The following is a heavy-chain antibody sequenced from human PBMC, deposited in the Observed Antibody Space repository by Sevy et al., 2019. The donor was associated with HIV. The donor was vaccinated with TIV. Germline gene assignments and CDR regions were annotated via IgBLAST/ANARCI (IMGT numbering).Heavy chain of an antibody. J-gene: IGHJ6*02. CDR2: IDSGGST. CDR3: ARDRYYDASGYHYYYYGMDV. V-gene: IGHV3-66*01. Sequence: GGSLRLSCEASGFTVSGNYMAWVRLAPGKGLEWVSLIDSGGSTYYADSVKGRFTISRDNAKNTLYLQMNPLRAEDTAVYFCARDRYYDASGYHYYYYGMDVWGHGTTVTVSS. D-gene: IGHD3-22*01. CDR1: GFTVSGNY.